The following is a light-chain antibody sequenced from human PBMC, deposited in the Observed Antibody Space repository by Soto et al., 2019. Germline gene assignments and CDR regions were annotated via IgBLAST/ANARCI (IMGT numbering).Light chain of an antibody. CDR2: KAS. J-gene: IGKJ1*01. CDR1: QSISNW. V-gene: IGKV1-5*03. Sequence: DIQMTQSPSTLSAPVGDRVTITCRASQSISNWLAWYQQKPGKAPKLLIYKASSLQSGVPSRFSGSGSGTEFTLSISSLQPDDFATYYCQQYDSFPRTFGQGTTVEIK. CDR3: QQYDSFPRT.